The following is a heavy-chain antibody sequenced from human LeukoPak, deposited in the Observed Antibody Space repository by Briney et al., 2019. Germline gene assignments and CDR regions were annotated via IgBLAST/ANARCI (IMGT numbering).Heavy chain of an antibody. CDR1: GGSISSGSYY. CDR3: ARGRYYDSSGYYY. CDR2: IYTSGST. D-gene: IGHD3-22*01. V-gene: IGHV4-61*02. Sequence: SQTLSLTCTVSGGSISSGSYYWSWIRQPAGKGLEWIGRIYTSGSTNYNPSLKSRVTISVDTSKNQFSLKLSSVTAADTAVYHCARGRYYDSSGYYYWGQGTLVTVSS. J-gene: IGHJ4*02.